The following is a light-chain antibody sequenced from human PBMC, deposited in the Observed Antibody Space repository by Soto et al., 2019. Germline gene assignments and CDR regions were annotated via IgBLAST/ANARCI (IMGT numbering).Light chain of an antibody. CDR2: DVT. CDR3: CSYTDIALDVV. CDR1: CSDIGDYDY. J-gene: IGLJ2*01. Sequence: QSALTQPASVSGSPGQPITISCTGTCSDIGDYDYVSWYQHLPGKAPKLLIFDVTHRPSGVSDRFSGSKSGNTASLTISGVRPEDEADYYCCSYTDIALDVVFGGGTQLTVL. V-gene: IGLV2-14*01.